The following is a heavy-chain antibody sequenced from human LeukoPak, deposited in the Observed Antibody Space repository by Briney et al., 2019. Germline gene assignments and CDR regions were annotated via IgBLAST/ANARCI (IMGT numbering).Heavy chain of an antibody. CDR1: GYSFSSYW. CDR3: ARLGYSSSWYGVAEFDY. V-gene: IGHV5-10-1*01. CDR2: IDPSDSYT. J-gene: IGHJ4*02. D-gene: IGHD6-13*01. Sequence: GESLKTSCKGSGYSFSSYWISWVRQMPGKGLEWMGRIDPSDSYTNYSPSFQGHVTISADKSISTAYLQWSSLKASDTAMYYCARLGYSSSWYGVAEFDYWGQGTLVTVSP.